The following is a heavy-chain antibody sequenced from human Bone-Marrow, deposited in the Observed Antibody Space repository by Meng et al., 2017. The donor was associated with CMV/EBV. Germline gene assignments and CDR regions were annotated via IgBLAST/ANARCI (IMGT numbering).Heavy chain of an antibody. D-gene: IGHD1-26*01. CDR2: ISGSGGST. CDR1: GFTFSSYA. Sequence: GESLKISCAASGFTFSSYAMSWVRQAPGKGLEWVSAISGSGGSTYYADSVKGRFTISRDNSKNTLYLQMNSLRAEDTAVYYCAKITRPRGIYYYYGMDVWGQGTTVTVSS. J-gene: IGHJ6*02. CDR3: AKITRPRGIYYYYGMDV. V-gene: IGHV3-23*01.